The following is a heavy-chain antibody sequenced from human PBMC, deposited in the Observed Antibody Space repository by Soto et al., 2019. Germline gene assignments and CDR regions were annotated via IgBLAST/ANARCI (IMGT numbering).Heavy chain of an antibody. Sequence: QLQLQESGSGLVKPSQTLSLTCAVSCCSISSGGYSWSWIRQPPGKGLEWIGYIYHSGSIYYNPSLKSRVTISVDRSKNQFSLKLSSVTAATTSIYYCARGPPHHYWGQGTLVTVSS. CDR2: IYHSGSI. CDR3: ARGPPHHY. V-gene: IGHV4-30-2*01. CDR1: CCSISSGGYS. J-gene: IGHJ4*02.